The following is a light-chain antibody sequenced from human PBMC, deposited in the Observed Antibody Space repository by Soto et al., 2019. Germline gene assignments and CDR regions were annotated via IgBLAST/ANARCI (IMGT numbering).Light chain of an antibody. CDR3: QQYNSWPPIT. Sequence: VMTQSPATLSLSPGDSATLSCRDSESVSRNLAWYQQKPGQAPRLLIYDAYTRATGIPDRFSGGGSGTEFTLTISSLQSEDFVVYYCQQYNSWPPITCGQGTRLEIK. CDR2: DAY. J-gene: IGKJ5*01. V-gene: IGKV3-15*01. CDR1: ESVSRN.